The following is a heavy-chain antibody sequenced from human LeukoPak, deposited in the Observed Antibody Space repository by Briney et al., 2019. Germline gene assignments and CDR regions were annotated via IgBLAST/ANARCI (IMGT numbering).Heavy chain of an antibody. CDR2: INWNGGST. CDR3: ARAHGLLWFGESDAFDI. V-gene: IGHV3-20*04. Sequence: GGSLRFSCAASGFTFSSYWMRWVRQAPGKGLEWVSGINWNGGSTGYADSVKGRFTISRDNAKNSLYLQMNSLRAEDTALYYCARAHGLLWFGESDAFDIWGQGTMVTVSS. CDR1: GFTFSSYW. D-gene: IGHD3-10*01. J-gene: IGHJ3*02.